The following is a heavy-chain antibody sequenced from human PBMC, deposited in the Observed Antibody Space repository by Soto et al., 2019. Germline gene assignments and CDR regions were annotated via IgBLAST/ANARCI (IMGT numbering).Heavy chain of an antibody. V-gene: IGHV4-4*07. CDR1: VDSISSYY. J-gene: IGHJ6*04. Sequence: SETLSLTCTVSVDSISSYYWSWIRQTAGKGLEGIGRIYPSGSANYNPSFKSRVTMSVDTSKNQFSLKLSSVTSADTAVYYCARDRGRYCPTSSCPKGSYYGVDVWGKGTTVPVSS. D-gene: IGHD2-8*01. CDR3: ARDRGRYCPTSSCPKGSYYGVDV. CDR2: IYPSGSA.